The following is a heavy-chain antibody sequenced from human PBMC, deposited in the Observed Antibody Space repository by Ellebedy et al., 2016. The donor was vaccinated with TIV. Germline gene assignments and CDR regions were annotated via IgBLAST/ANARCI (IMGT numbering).Heavy chain of an antibody. V-gene: IGHV4-39*01. CDR2: MYYSGST. CDR1: GGSISSSSYY. D-gene: IGHD2-21*02. CDR3: ARRAVVTMFDY. J-gene: IGHJ4*02. Sequence: MPSETLSLTCTDSGGSISSSSYYWGWIRQPPGKGLEWIGSMYYSGSTYYNPSLKSRVTISVDTSKNQFSLNLNSVTAADTAVYYCARRAVVTMFDYWGQGTLVTVTS.